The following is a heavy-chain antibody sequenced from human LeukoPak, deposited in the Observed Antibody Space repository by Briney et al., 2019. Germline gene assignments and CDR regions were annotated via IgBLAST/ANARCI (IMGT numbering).Heavy chain of an antibody. V-gene: IGHV4-59*01. CDR2: IYYSGST. CDR3: ARADSYSSGWYGGLDY. D-gene: IGHD6-19*01. CDR1: GGSISSYY. Sequence: SETLSLTCTVSGGSISSYYWSWIRQPPGKGLEWIGYIYYSGSTNYNPSLKSRVTISVDTSKNQFSLKLSSVTAADTAVYYRARADSYSSGWYGGLDYWGQGTLVTVSS. J-gene: IGHJ4*02.